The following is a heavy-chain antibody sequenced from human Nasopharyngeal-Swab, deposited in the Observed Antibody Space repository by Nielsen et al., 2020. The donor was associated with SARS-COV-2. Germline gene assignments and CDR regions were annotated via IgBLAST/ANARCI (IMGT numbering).Heavy chain of an antibody. J-gene: IGHJ4*02. CDR2: ISGSGEISGSGGST. V-gene: IGHV3-23*01. Sequence: GESLKISCVASGYSFRTYGMSWVRQAPGKGLEWVAAISGSGEISGSGGSTYYADSVKGRFTISRDNSKNTLSLQMNSLRAEDTALYYCAKDLRGPYFFWGQGTLVTVSS. CDR3: AKDLRGPYFF. CDR1: GYSFRTYG. D-gene: IGHD2/OR15-2a*01.